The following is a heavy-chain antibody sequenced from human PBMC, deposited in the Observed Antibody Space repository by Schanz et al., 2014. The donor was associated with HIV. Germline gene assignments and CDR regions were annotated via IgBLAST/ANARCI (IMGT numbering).Heavy chain of an antibody. CDR2: ISYDGSNK. CDR1: GFTFSDYY. CDR3: AKDPTYGDYGGDAFEI. V-gene: IGHV3-30*18. D-gene: IGHD4-17*01. J-gene: IGHJ3*02. Sequence: QVQLVESGGGLVKPGGSLRLSCAVSGFTFSDYYMSWIRQAPGKGLEWVAVISYDGSNKYYADSVKGRFTISRDNSKNTLYLQMNSLRAEDTAVYYCAKDPTYGDYGGDAFEIWGQGTMVTVSS.